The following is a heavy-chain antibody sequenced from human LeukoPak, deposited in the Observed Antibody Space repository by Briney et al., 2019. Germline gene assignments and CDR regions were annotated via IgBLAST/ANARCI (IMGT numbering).Heavy chain of an antibody. CDR1: GGSISSGGYY. CDR2: IYYSGST. J-gene: IGHJ4*02. V-gene: IGHV4-31*03. CDR3: ARIHSGGHFDY. Sequence: SETLSLTCTVSGGSISSGGYYWSWIRQQPGKGLEWIGYIYYSGSTFYNPSLKSRVTISVDTSKNQFSLKLSSVTAADTAVYYCARIHSGGHFDYWGQGTLVTVSS. D-gene: IGHD1-26*01.